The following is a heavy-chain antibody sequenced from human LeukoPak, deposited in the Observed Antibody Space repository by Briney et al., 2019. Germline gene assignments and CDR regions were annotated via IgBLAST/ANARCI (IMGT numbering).Heavy chain of an antibody. J-gene: IGHJ4*02. CDR2: ISSSSSYI. CDR3: ARSGAAADY. Sequence: GGSLRLSCATSGFTFSNAWMTWVRQAQGKGLEWVSSISSSSSYIYYADSVKGRFTISRDNAKKSLYLQMNSLRAEDTAVYYCARSGAAADYWGQGTLVTVSS. CDR1: GFTFSNAW. D-gene: IGHD6-13*01. V-gene: IGHV3-21*01.